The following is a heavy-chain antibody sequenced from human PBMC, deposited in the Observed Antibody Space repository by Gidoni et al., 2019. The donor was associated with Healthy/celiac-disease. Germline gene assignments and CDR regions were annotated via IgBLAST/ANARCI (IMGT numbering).Heavy chain of an antibody. D-gene: IGHD3-9*01. Sequence: EVQLVESGGGLVQPGGSLRLSCAASGFTVSSNYMSWVRQAPGKGLEWVSVIYSGGSTYYADSVKGRFTISRDNSKNTLYLQMNSLRAEDTAVYYCARTYDILTGFDYWGQGTLVTVSS. CDR2: IYSGGST. CDR3: ARTYDILTGFDY. CDR1: GFTVSSNY. J-gene: IGHJ4*02. V-gene: IGHV3-66*02.